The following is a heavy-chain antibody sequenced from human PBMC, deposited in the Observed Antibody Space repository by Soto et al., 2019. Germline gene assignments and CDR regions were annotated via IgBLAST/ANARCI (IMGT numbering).Heavy chain of an antibody. D-gene: IGHD6-13*01. V-gene: IGHV3-23*01. CDR3: VKRVSFSGSWYYFAY. CDR1: GFTFSNFL. Sequence: EVQLLESGGGLVQPGGSLRLSCAASGFTFSNFLMTWVRQPPGKGLEWVSTIHSNGLNTSYADSVKGRFTSSRDNSKSTLFLQRNSLRADDTAVYYGVKRVSFSGSWYYFAYWGPGTLVTVSS. CDR2: IHSNGLNT. J-gene: IGHJ4*02.